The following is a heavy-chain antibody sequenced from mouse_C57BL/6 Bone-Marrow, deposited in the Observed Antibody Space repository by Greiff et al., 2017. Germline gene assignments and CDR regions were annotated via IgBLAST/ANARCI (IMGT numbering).Heavy chain of an antibody. D-gene: IGHD1-1*02. J-gene: IGHJ1*03. CDR1: GYTFTNYW. Sequence: VQLQQSGAELVRPGTSVKMSCKASGYTFTNYWIGWAKQRPGHGLEWIGDIYPGGGYTNYNEKFKGKATLTADKSSSTAYMQLSSRTYEDSTVYYCARRGYGYWYFDVWGTGTTVTVSS. CDR2: IYPGGGYT. CDR3: ARRGYGYWYFDV. V-gene: IGHV1-63*01.